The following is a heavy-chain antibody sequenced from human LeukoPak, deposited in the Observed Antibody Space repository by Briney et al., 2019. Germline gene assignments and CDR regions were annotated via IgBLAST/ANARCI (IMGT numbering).Heavy chain of an antibody. J-gene: IGHJ4*02. Sequence: GASVKVSCKASGYTFTGYYMHWVRQAPGQGLEWMGRINPNSGGTNYAQKFQGRVTMTRDTSISTAYMELSRLRSDDTAVYYCARDSGVYYDSSGYYRSDYWGQGTLVTVSS. CDR2: INPNSGGT. CDR3: ARDSGVYYDSSGYYRSDY. CDR1: GYTFTGYY. D-gene: IGHD3-22*01. V-gene: IGHV1-2*06.